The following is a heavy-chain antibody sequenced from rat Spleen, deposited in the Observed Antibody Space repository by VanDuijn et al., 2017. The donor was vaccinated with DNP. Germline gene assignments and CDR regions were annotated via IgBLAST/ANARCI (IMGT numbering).Heavy chain of an antibody. CDR2: ITSSGGDT. Sequence: EVQLVETGGGLVQPGRSLKLSCVASGFTFNTYWMTWIRQVPGKGLEWVASITSSGGDTYYRDSVKGRFTISRDNAKNTLSLQMNSLRSEDTATYYCARVNNNLYYAMDAWGQGTSVTVSS. D-gene: IGHD1-10*01. CDR3: ARVNNNLYYAMDA. V-gene: IGHV5-31*01. J-gene: IGHJ4*01. CDR1: GFTFNTYW.